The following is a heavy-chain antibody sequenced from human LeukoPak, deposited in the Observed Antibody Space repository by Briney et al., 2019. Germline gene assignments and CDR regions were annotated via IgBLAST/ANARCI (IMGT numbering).Heavy chain of an antibody. CDR3: AKVASNYDILTGYNDY. CDR1: GFTFSSYA. D-gene: IGHD3-9*01. V-gene: IGHV3-23*01. Sequence: PGGSLRLSCAASGFTFSSYAMSWVRQAPGKGLEWVSAISGSGGSTYYADSVKGRFTISRDNSKNTLYLQMNSLRAEDTAVYYCAKVASNYDILTGYNDYWGQGTLVTVSS. CDR2: ISGSGGST. J-gene: IGHJ4*02.